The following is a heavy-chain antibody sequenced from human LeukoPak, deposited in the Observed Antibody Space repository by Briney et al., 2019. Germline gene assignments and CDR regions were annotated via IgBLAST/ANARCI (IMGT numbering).Heavy chain of an antibody. J-gene: IGHJ4*02. CDR1: GYSISSGYY. D-gene: IGHD2-21*01. V-gene: IGHV4-38-2*01. CDR3: ARHSADCGGDCWAFDY. CDR2: IYHSGST. Sequence: SETLSLTCAVSGYSISSGYYWGWIRQPPGKGLEWIGSIYHSGSTYYNPSLKSRVTISVDTSKNQFSLKLSSVTAADTAVYYCARHSADCGGDCWAFDYWGQGTLVTVSS.